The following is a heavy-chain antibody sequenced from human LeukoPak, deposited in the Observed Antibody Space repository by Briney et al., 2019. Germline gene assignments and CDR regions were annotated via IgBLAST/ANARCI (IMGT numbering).Heavy chain of an antibody. D-gene: IGHD6-13*01. CDR1: GFTFSSYG. J-gene: IGHJ4*02. V-gene: IGHV3-23*01. Sequence: PGRSLRLSCAASGFTFSSYGMHWVRQAPGKGLEWVSIISGSGDSTYYADSVKGRFTISRDNSKNTLYLQMNSLRAEDTAVYYCAKEGRYSSSWYDYFDYWGQGTLVTVSS. CDR2: ISGSGDST. CDR3: AKEGRYSSSWYDYFDY.